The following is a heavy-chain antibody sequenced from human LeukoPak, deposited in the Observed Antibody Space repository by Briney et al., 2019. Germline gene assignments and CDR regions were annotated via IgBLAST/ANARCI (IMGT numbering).Heavy chain of an antibody. CDR1: GYTLTELS. CDR2: FDPEDGET. V-gene: IGHV1-24*01. Sequence: ASVKVSCKVSGYTLTELSMHWVRQAPGKGLEWMGGFDPEDGETIYAQKFQGRDTMTEDTSTDTAYMELRRLRSDDTAVYYCARDPSADAFDIWGQGTMVTVSS. CDR3: ARDPSADAFDI. J-gene: IGHJ3*02. D-gene: IGHD6-6*01.